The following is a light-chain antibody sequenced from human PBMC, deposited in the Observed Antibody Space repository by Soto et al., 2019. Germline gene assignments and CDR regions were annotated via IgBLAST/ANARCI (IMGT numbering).Light chain of an antibody. J-gene: IGKJ4*01. CDR3: QQYNSWPLVS. CDR1: QSVSSN. Sequence: EIVMTQSPATLSVSPGERATLSCRASQSVSSNLAWYQQKPVQAPRLLIYGASTRATGIPARFSDSVSGTEFTLTISSLQSEDLAVYYCQQYNSWPLVSLGGGTKVELK. CDR2: GAS. V-gene: IGKV3-15*01.